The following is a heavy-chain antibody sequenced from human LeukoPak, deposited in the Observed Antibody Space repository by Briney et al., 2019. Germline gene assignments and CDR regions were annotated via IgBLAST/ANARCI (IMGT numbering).Heavy chain of an antibody. CDR3: AKESFGDYSSLNWFDP. Sequence: GSLRLSCAASGFTFSRYDMSWVRPAPGKGLEWVSAISGSGGTTHYADSVKGRFTISRDNSKNTLYLQMSSLRAEDTAVYYCAKESFGDYSSLNWFDPWGQGTLVTVSS. CDR1: GFTFSRYD. J-gene: IGHJ5*02. CDR2: ISGSGGTT. D-gene: IGHD4-11*01. V-gene: IGHV3-23*01.